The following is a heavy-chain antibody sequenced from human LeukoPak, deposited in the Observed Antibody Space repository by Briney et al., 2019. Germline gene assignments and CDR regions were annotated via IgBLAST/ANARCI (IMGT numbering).Heavy chain of an antibody. V-gene: IGHV3-48*04. D-gene: IGHD3-22*01. CDR3: ARSDSSGYYGY. Sequence: GGSLRLSCAASGFTFGSYSMNWVRQAPGKGLEWVSYISSSSSTIYYADSVKGRFTISRDNAKNSLYLQMNSLRAEDTAVYYCARSDSSGYYGYWGQGTLVTVSS. CDR1: GFTFGSYS. CDR2: ISSSSSTI. J-gene: IGHJ4*02.